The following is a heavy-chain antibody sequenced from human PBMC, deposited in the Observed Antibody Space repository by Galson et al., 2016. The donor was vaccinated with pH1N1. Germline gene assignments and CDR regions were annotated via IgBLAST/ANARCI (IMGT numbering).Heavy chain of an antibody. V-gene: IGHV1-69*10. Sequence: SVKVSCKASRDTFINYAFSWVRQAPGKGLEWMGGIIPILGAPNYAQNFQGRVTISTDKSTTTAYMELTGLTSVDTAIYYCARMSSGYDTSDSWGQGTLITVSS. CDR3: ARMSSGYDTSDS. CDR1: RDTFINYA. J-gene: IGHJ4*02. D-gene: IGHD5-12*01. CDR2: IIPILGAP.